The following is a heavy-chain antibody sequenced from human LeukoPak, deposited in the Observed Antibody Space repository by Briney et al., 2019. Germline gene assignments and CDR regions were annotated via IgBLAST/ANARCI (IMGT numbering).Heavy chain of an antibody. CDR2: IYSGGTT. D-gene: IGHD5-24*01. Sequence: GGSLRLSCAGSGFIVSDNYMSWVRQAPGKGLEWVSVIYSGGTTYYAYSVKGRFTISRDNSKNTLYLQMNSLTAEDTAVYYCARHWPHGRAPDGWLQTPFDYWGQGTLVTVSS. V-gene: IGHV3-53*01. CDR1: GFIVSDNY. CDR3: ARHWPHGRAPDGWLQTPFDY. J-gene: IGHJ4*02.